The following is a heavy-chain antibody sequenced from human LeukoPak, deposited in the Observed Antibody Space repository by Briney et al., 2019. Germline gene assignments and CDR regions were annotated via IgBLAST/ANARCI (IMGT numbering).Heavy chain of an antibody. D-gene: IGHD3-9*01. CDR3: ARDRYDVGVAFDF. CDR2: IRVHNGAT. Sequence: ASVKVSCKASGYMFAVFGITWVRQAPGQGLEWMGSIRVHNGATDYAQKFQGRLTMTTDTSATTAYMELRSLKSDDTAVYYCARDRYDVGVAFDFWGQGTMVTVSS. J-gene: IGHJ3*01. V-gene: IGHV1-18*01. CDR1: GYMFAVFG.